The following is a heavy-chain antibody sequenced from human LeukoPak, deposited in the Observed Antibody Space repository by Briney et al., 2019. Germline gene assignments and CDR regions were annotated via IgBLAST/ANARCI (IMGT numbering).Heavy chain of an antibody. V-gene: IGHV3-13*01. Sequence: PGGSLRLSCAASGFTFSSYDMHWVRQATGKGLEWVSAIGTAGDTYYPGSVKGRFTISRENAKNSLYLQMNSLRAGDTAVYYCARGRVAANFDYWGQGTLVAVSS. CDR3: ARGRVAANFDY. CDR2: IGTAGDT. J-gene: IGHJ4*02. D-gene: IGHD2-15*01. CDR1: GFTFSSYD.